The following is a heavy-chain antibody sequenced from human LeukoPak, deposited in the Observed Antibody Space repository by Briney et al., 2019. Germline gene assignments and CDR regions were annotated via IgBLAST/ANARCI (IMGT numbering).Heavy chain of an antibody. D-gene: IGHD2-15*01. V-gene: IGHV3-30-3*01. CDR2: ISYDGSNK. CDR3: ARVDVVVVAATRYPIDY. CDR1: GFTFSSYA. Sequence: PGGSLRLSCAASGFTFSSYAMHWVRQAPGKGLEWVAVISYDGSNKYYADSVKGRFTISRDNSKNTLYLQMNSLRAEDTAVYYCARVDVVVVAATRYPIDYWGQGTLVTVSS. J-gene: IGHJ4*02.